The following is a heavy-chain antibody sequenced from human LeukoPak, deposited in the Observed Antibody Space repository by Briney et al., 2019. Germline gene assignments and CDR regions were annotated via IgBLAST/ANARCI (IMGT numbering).Heavy chain of an antibody. Sequence: SETLSLTCTVSGGSISGYCWSWIRQPPGKGLEWIGYIYYSGSSNYNPSLESRVTTSVDTSKDQFSLRLSSVTAADTAVYYCARGGRAVASNWFDPWGQGTLVTVSS. J-gene: IGHJ5*02. CDR3: ARGGRAVASNWFDP. CDR1: GGSISGYC. V-gene: IGHV4-59*01. D-gene: IGHD6-19*01. CDR2: IYYSGSS.